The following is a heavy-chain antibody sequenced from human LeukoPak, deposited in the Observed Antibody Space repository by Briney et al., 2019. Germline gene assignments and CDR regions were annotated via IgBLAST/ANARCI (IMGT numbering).Heavy chain of an antibody. D-gene: IGHD5-18*01. Sequence: PSETLSLTCTVSGNSITGYYWGWIRQPPGKGLEWIGNIYYSGSTNYNPSLKSRVTISVDTSKNQFSLKLSSVTAADTAVYYCARVLGVDTAMAFDYWGQGTLVTVSS. CDR1: GNSITGYY. CDR3: ARVLGVDTAMAFDY. V-gene: IGHV4-59*01. CDR2: IYYSGST. J-gene: IGHJ4*02.